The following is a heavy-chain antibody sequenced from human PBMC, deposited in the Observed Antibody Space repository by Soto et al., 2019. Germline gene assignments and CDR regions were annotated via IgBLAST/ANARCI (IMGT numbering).Heavy chain of an antibody. CDR2: IYYSGST. J-gene: IGHJ6*02. V-gene: IGHV4-39*01. Sequence: AETLSLTCTVSGGSISSSSYYWGWIRQPPGKGQEWIGSIYYSGSTYYNPSLKSRVTISVDTSKNQFSLKLSSVTAADTAVYYGARGRGYYDSSGYYYRDYGMDVWGQGTTVTVSS. CDR1: GGSISSSSYY. D-gene: IGHD3-22*01. CDR3: ARGRGYYDSSGYYYRDYGMDV.